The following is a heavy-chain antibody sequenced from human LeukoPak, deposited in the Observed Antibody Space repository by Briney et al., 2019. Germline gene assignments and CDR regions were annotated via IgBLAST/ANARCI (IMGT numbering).Heavy chain of an antibody. J-gene: IGHJ4*02. Sequence: PGGSLRLSCAASGFTFSSYSMNWVRQAPGKGLEWVSSISSSSSYIYYADSVKGRFTTSRDNAKNSLYLQMNSLRAEDTAVYYCARDPYYYDSSGERDYWGQGTLVTVSS. CDR2: ISSSSSYI. D-gene: IGHD3-22*01. CDR3: ARDPYYYDSSGERDY. V-gene: IGHV3-21*01. CDR1: GFTFSSYS.